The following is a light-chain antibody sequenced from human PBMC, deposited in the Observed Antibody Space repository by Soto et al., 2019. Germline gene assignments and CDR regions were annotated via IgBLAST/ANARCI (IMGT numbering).Light chain of an antibody. CDR3: GTWESGVDVVV. V-gene: IGLV1-51*01. Sequence: QSVLAQPPSVSAAPGQKVTITCSGSSSNIGNNYVSWYQQFPGTAPKLLIYDDNKRPSGIPDRFSGSNTGTSAALDITGLQPGDEADYYCGTWESGVDVVVFGGGTKLTVL. CDR2: DDN. J-gene: IGLJ2*01. CDR1: SSNIGNNY.